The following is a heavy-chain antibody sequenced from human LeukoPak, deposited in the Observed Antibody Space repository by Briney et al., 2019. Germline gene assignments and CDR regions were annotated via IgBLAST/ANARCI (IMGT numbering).Heavy chain of an antibody. CDR3: ATSPCSGGSCYSGYFDL. CDR2: ISGSGVST. J-gene: IGHJ4*02. V-gene: IGHV3-23*01. CDR1: GFAVSSYA. Sequence: GGSLRLSCAASGFAVSSYAMSWVRQAPGKGLEWVSIISGSGVSTYYADSVKGRFTISRDSSRNNLYLQMDTLRAEATAIYYSATSPCSGGSCYSGYFDLWGQGTLVTVSS. D-gene: IGHD2-15*01.